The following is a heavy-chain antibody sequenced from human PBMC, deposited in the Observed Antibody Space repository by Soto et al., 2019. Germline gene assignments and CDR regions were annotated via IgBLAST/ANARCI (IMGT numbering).Heavy chain of an antibody. V-gene: IGHV3-21*01. J-gene: IGHJ5*02. CDR1: GFTFTTYA. CDR2: ISSGRDYI. Sequence: EVQLVESGGGLVKPGGSLRLSCAASGFTFTTYAMNWVRQAPGQGLEWVASISSGRDYIYYADSVKGRFTISRDNAKNSLFLQMNSLRAEDTAMYYCTSSYNWYEAWGQGILVIVSS. D-gene: IGHD2-15*01. CDR3: TSSYNWYEA.